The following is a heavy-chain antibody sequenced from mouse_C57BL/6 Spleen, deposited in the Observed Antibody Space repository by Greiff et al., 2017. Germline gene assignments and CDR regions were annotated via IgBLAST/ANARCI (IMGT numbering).Heavy chain of an antibody. Sequence: EVQGVESGGGLVQPGGSLKLSCAASGFTFSDYYMYWVRQTPEKRLEWVAYISNGGGSTYYPDTVKGRFTISRDNAKNTLYLQMSRLKSEDTAMYYCARHGAMARGYYAMDYWGQGTSVTVSS. D-gene: IGHD1-1*02. CDR2: ISNGGGST. J-gene: IGHJ4*01. CDR3: ARHGAMARGYYAMDY. V-gene: IGHV5-12*01. CDR1: GFTFSDYY.